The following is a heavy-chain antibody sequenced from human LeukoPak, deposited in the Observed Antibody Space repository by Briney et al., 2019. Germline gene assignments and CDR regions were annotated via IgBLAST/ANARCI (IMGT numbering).Heavy chain of an antibody. V-gene: IGHV3-30*03. CDR3: ARDAMPTYYDFWSGYYFDY. Sequence: PGGSLRLSCAASGFTFSSYGMHWVRQAPGKGLEWVAVISYDGSNKYYADSVKGRFTISRDNSKNTLYLQMNSLRAEDTAVYYCARDAMPTYYDFWSGYYFDYWGQGTLVTVSS. CDR1: GFTFSSYG. CDR2: ISYDGSNK. D-gene: IGHD3-3*01. J-gene: IGHJ4*02.